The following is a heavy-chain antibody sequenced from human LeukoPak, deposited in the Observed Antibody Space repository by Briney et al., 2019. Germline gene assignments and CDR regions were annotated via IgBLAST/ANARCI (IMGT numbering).Heavy chain of an antibody. D-gene: IGHD1-1*01. CDR1: GFTFSNYA. J-gene: IGHJ4*02. Sequence: PGGSLRLSCAASGFTFSNYAINWVRQAPGKGLEWVSGISVGGSLTYYADSVKGRFTISRDNPKNTLYLQMDSLRAEDTAIYYCAKGVQLGGYYFDYWGQGTLVTVSS. CDR2: ISVGGSLT. CDR3: AKGVQLGGYYFDY. V-gene: IGHV3-23*01.